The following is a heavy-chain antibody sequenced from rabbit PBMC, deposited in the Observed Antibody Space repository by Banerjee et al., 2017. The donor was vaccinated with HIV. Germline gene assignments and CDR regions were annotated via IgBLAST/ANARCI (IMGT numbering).Heavy chain of an antibody. V-gene: IGHV1S45*01. J-gene: IGHJ4*01. D-gene: IGHD2-1*01. CDR3: ARDYADDSGAFFSL. Sequence: QEQLEESGGDLVKPEGSLTLTCTASGFTISSSYWISWVRQAPGKGLEWIACIYAGSSGTTHYASWAKGRFTISKTSSTTVTLQMTSLTAADTATYFCARDYADDSGAFFSLWGQGTLVTVS. CDR1: GFTISSSYW. CDR2: IYAGSSGTT.